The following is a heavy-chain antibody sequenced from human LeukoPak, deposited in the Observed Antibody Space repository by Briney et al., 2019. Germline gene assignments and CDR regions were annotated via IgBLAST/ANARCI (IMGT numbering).Heavy chain of an antibody. CDR1: GFIFTPYY. V-gene: IGHV3-30*04. D-gene: IGHD3-16*01. Sequence: GGSLRLSCAGSGFIFTPYYFHWVRQAPGKGLEWVALISFDGNYEFYADSVKGRVTMSRDNSKMTVYLQLSSLRVEDTAVYYCARDEKGYAKVDARVPAYWGPGTQVIVSA. J-gene: IGHJ4*02. CDR2: ISFDGNYE. CDR3: ARDEKGYAKVDARVPAY.